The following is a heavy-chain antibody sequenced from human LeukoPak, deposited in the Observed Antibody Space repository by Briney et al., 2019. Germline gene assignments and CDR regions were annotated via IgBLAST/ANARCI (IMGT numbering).Heavy chain of an antibody. V-gene: IGHV4-34*01. Sequence: SETLSLTCAVYGGSFSGYYWSWIRQPPGKGLEWIGEINHSGSTNYNPSLKSRVTISVDTSKNQFSLKLSSVTAADTAVYYCARRALARLYLSDSYYYYMGVWGKGTTVTISS. CDR3: ARRALARLYLSDSYYYYMGV. CDR2: INHSGST. D-gene: IGHD5/OR15-5a*01. J-gene: IGHJ6*03. CDR1: GGSFSGYY.